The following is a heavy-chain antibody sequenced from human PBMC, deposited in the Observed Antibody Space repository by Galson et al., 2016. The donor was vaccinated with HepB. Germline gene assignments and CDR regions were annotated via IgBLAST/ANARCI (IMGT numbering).Heavy chain of an antibody. D-gene: IGHD2/OR15-2a*01. Sequence: SLRLSCAASGFTFSSYAMSWVRQAPGKGLEWVSTISGSGGSTYYADSVRGRFTISRDNSKNALYLQMSSLRAEDTAVYYCAKEFYGRWNIALFSQRHGYYAMDVWGQGTTVTVSS. CDR2: ISGSGGST. CDR3: AKEFYGRWNIALFSQRHGYYAMDV. J-gene: IGHJ6*02. CDR1: GFTFSSYA. V-gene: IGHV3-23*01.